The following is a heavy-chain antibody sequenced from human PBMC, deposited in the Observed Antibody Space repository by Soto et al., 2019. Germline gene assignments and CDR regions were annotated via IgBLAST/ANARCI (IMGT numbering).Heavy chain of an antibody. CDR2: IIGFGDTT. Sequence: EVQLLESGGGLVQPGGSLRLSCAASGFTFRSYAMSWFRQAPGKGLEWVSIIIGFGDTTYYADSVKGRFTISRDNSNYTLYLQMNRLGTEDTAIYCCAKDYGSGWYLSDAFVIWGQGTMVTVSS. J-gene: IGHJ3*02. CDR3: AKDYGSGWYLSDAFVI. D-gene: IGHD6-19*01. V-gene: IGHV3-23*01. CDR1: GFTFRSYA.